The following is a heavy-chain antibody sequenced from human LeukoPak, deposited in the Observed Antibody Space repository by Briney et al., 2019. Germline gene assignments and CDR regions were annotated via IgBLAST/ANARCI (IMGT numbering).Heavy chain of an antibody. V-gene: IGHV6-1*01. CDR2: TYYRSKWYN. CDR1: GDSVSSNTAA. CDR3: ARGLSFVFY. J-gene: IGHJ4*02. Sequence: SQILSLTCAISGDSVSSNTAAWNWIRQSPSRGLEWLGRTYYRSKWYNDYAVSVKSRVTITADTTKNQFSLQLNSVTPEDTAIYYCARGLSFVFYWGQGKLVTVSS. D-gene: IGHD2-15*01.